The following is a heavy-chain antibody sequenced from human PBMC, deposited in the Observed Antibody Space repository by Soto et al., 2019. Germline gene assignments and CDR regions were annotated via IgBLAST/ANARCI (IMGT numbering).Heavy chain of an antibody. CDR1: GGTFSNHL. CDR3: ASGSLYGSGSYSVDY. J-gene: IGHJ4*01. V-gene: IGHV1-69*02. CDR2: IIPLFGIL. D-gene: IGHD3-10*01. Sequence: GASVKVSCKASGGTFSNHLISWVRQAPGQGLEWMGTIIPLFGILNYAQKLQGRVTISADKSTSTAYMELSSLRSDDTAVYYCASGSLYGSGSYSVDYWGQGTLVTVSS.